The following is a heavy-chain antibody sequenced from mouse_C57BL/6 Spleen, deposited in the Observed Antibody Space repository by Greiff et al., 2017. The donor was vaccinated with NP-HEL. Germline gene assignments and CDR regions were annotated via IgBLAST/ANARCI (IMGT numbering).Heavy chain of an antibody. CDR2: IYPGDGDT. Sequence: VQLQQSGPELVKPGASVKISCKASGYAFSSSWMNWVKQRPGKGLEWIGRIYPGDGDTNYNGKFKGKATLTADKSSSTAYMQLSSLTSEDSAVYFCARETYYSNYVPYFDVWGTGTTVTVSS. V-gene: IGHV1-82*01. J-gene: IGHJ1*03. CDR3: ARETYYSNYVPYFDV. CDR1: GYAFSSSW. D-gene: IGHD2-5*01.